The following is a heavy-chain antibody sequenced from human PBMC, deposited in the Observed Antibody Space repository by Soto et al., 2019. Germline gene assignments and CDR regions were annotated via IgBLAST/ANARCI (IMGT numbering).Heavy chain of an antibody. J-gene: IGHJ4*02. Sequence: QVQLVQSGAEVKKPESSVKVSCKAPGGTFSTYAISWVRQAPGQGLEWMGGIIPMFGTANYAQRFQDRVTITGDESTNTGYMELSSLRSEETAVYFCASGIQLWLRRINNGYSGWGQGTLVTVSS. CDR3: ASGIQLWLRRINNGYSG. CDR2: IIPMFGTA. D-gene: IGHD5-18*01. CDR1: GGTFSTYA. V-gene: IGHV1-69*12.